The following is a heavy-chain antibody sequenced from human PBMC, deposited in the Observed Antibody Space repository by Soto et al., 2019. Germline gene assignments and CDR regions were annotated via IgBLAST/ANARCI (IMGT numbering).Heavy chain of an antibody. CDR3: ATRRRYSSLIYYFDY. D-gene: IGHD6-19*01. Sequence: QVQLVQSGAEVKKPGASVKVSCKVSGYTLTELSMHWVRQAPGKGLEWMGGFDPEDGETIYTQRFQGRFTMTEDTSADTAYMELSSLRSEDTAVYYCATRRRYSSLIYYFDYWGQGTLVTVSS. CDR1: GYTLTELS. CDR2: FDPEDGET. J-gene: IGHJ4*02. V-gene: IGHV1-24*01.